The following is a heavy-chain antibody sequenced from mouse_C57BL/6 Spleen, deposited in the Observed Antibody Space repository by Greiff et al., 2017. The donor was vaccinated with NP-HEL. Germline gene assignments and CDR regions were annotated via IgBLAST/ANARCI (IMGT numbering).Heavy chain of an antibody. CDR2: IGPETGGT. CDR1: GYTFTDYE. Sequence: VQLQQSGAELVRPGASVTLSCKASGYTFTDYEMHWVKQTPVHGLEWIGAIGPETGGTAYNQKFKGKAILTADKSSSTAYMELRSLTSEDSAVYYCTRRATGAMDYWGQGTSVTVSS. CDR3: TRRATGAMDY. J-gene: IGHJ4*01. V-gene: IGHV1-15*01. D-gene: IGHD3-1*01.